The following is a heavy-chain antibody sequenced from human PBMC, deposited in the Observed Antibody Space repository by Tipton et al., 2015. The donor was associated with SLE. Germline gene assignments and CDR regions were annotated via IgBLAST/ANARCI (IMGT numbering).Heavy chain of an antibody. J-gene: IGHJ5*02. D-gene: IGHD5-12*01. CDR3: ATSGYDSWSWFDP. V-gene: IGHV4-59*03. CDR2: VHSSGST. CDR1: GGSISSYY. Sequence: GLVKPSETLSLTCTVSGGSISSYYWSWIRQPPGKRLEWIGHVHSSGSTHYNPSLKSRVTISLDTSKNQFSLRMSSVTAADTAVYYCATSGYDSWSWFDPWGQGTPLTVSS.